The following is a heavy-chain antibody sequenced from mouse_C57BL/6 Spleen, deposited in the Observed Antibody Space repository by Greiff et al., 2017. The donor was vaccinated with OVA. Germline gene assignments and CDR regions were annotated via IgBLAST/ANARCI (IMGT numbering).Heavy chain of an antibody. Sequence: VQLQQPGAELVRPGSSVKLSCKASGYTFTSYWMHWVKQRPIQGLEWIGNIDPSDSETHYNQKFKDKATLTVDKSSSTAYMQLSSLTSEDSAVYYCARSEGTVVANDYWGQGTTLTVSS. CDR1: GYTFTSYW. CDR3: ARSEGTVVANDY. CDR2: IDPSDSET. J-gene: IGHJ2*01. V-gene: IGHV1-52*01. D-gene: IGHD1-1*01.